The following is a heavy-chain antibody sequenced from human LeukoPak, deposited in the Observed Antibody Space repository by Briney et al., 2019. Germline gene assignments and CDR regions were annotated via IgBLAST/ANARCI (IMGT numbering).Heavy chain of an antibody. CDR3: ARGVNNWNIDVFDI. CDR2: INHSGST. J-gene: IGHJ3*02. Sequence: PSETLSLTCAVYGGSFSGYYWSWIRQPPGKGLEWIGEINHSGSTNYNPSLKSRVTISVDTSKNQFSLKLSSVTAAETAVYSCARGVNNWNIDVFDIWGQGTMVTVSS. V-gene: IGHV4-34*01. CDR1: GGSFSGYY. D-gene: IGHD1/OR15-1a*01.